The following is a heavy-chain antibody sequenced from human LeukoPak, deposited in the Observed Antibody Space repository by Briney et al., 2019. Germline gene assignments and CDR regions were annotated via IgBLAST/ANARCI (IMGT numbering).Heavy chain of an antibody. CDR3: ARSVVPAAMRNYYYGMDV. Sequence: SVKVSCKASGGTFSSYAISWVRQAPGQGLEWMGGIIPIFGTANYAQKFQGRVTITADESTSTAYMELSSLRSEDTAVYYCARSVVPAAMRNYYYGMDVWGQGTTVTVSS. D-gene: IGHD2-2*01. CDR2: IIPIFGTA. V-gene: IGHV1-69*13. CDR1: GGTFSSYA. J-gene: IGHJ6*02.